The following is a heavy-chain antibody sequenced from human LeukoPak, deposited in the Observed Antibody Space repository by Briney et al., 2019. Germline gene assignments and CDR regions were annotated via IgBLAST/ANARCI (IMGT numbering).Heavy chain of an antibody. CDR1: GFIFSTYS. D-gene: IGHD3-10*01. CDR2: IGTSSSTI. V-gene: IGHV3-48*01. Sequence: GGSLRLSCAASGFIFSTYSMNWVRQAPGKGLEWISYIGTSSSTIYYADSVKGRFTISRDNGRSTVFLQMSSLRAEDTALYYCARKSASGNYPLDYWGQGTLVTVSS. CDR3: ARKSASGNYPLDY. J-gene: IGHJ4*02.